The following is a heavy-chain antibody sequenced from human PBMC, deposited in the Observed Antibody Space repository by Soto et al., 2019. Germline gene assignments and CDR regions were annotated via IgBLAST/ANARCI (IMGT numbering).Heavy chain of an antibody. Sequence: PSETLSLTCTVSGGSISSSSYYWGWIRQPPGKGLEWIGSIYYSGSTYYNPSLKSRVTISVDTSKNQFSLKLGSVTAADTAVYYCARLGALTNYDFWSGPYNWFDPWGQGTLVTVSS. CDR3: ARLGALTNYDFWSGPYNWFDP. CDR2: IYYSGST. V-gene: IGHV4-39*01. J-gene: IGHJ5*02. D-gene: IGHD3-3*01. CDR1: GGSISSSSYY.